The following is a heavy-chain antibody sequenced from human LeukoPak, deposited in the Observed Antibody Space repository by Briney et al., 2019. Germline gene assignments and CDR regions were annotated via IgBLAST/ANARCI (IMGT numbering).Heavy chain of an antibody. Sequence: SETLSLTCTVSGGSISSYYWSWIRQPPGRGLEWLGYIYYSGSTNYNPSLKSRVTISVDTSKNQFSLKLSSVTAADTAVYYCASGDQLRWDNWFDPWGQGTLVTVSS. CDR1: GGSISSYY. D-gene: IGHD2-2*01. J-gene: IGHJ5*02. V-gene: IGHV4-59*01. CDR2: IYYSGST. CDR3: ASGDQLRWDNWFDP.